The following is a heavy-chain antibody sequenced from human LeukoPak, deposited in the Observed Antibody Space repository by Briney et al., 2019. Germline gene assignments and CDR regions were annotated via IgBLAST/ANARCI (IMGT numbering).Heavy chain of an antibody. CDR1: GFTFSNHY. D-gene: IGHD3-3*01. J-gene: IGHJ6*03. CDR2: TRNKAESYKT. Sequence: GGSLRLSCAASGFTFSNHYINWVRQTPGKGLEWVGRTRNKAESYKTEYAATVKGRFTISRDDSKKSLLLHMTSLKTEDTAVYYCARESSIFQVVARSYMDVWGKGTTVTVPS. V-gene: IGHV3-72*01. CDR3: ARESSIFQVVARSYMDV.